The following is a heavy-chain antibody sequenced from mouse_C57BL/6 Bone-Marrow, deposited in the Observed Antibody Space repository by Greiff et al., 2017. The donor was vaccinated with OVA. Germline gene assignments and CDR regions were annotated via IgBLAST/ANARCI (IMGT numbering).Heavy chain of an antibody. CDR3: ARSIYYDYDGTFAY. D-gene: IGHD2-4*01. J-gene: IGHJ3*01. V-gene: IGHV1-81*01. CDR2: IYPRSGNT. Sequence: QVQLQQSGAELARPGASVKLSCKASGYTFTSYGISWVKQRTGQCLEWIGEIYPRSGNTYYNEKFKGKATLTADKSSSTAYMELRSLTSEDSAVYFCARSIYYDYDGTFAYWGQGTLVTVSA. CDR1: GYTFTSYG.